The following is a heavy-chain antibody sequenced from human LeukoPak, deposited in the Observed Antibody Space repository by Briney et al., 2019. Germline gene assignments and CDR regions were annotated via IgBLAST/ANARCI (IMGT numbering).Heavy chain of an antibody. V-gene: IGHV1-69*13. CDR2: IIPIFDTA. J-gene: IGHJ6*02. CDR1: GGTFSSYS. CDR3: ARISLGAIWGYYYGMDV. D-gene: IGHD1-26*01. Sequence: ASVKVSCKASGGTFSSYSISWVRQVPGQGLEWMGGIIPIFDTADYAQKFQGRVTITADESTSTAYMELSSLRSEDTAVFYCARISLGAIWGYYYGMDVWGQGTTVTVSS.